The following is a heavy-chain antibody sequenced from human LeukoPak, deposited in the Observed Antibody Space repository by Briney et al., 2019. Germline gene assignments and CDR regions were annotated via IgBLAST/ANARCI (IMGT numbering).Heavy chain of an antibody. V-gene: IGHV3-23*01. J-gene: IGHJ4*02. CDR3: AKNYYGSGSYYKGFDY. Sequence: GGSLRLSCAASGFTFSNYAMSWVRQAPGKGLEWVSAISGSGGSTYYADSVKGRFTISRDNSKNTLYLQMNSLRAEDTAVYYCAKNYYGSGSYYKGFDYWDQGTLVTVSS. CDR2: ISGSGGST. CDR1: GFTFSNYA. D-gene: IGHD3-10*01.